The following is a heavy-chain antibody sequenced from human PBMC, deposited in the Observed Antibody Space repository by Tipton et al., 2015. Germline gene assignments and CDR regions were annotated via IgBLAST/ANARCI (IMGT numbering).Heavy chain of an antibody. CDR2: IFSTGST. J-gene: IGHJ4*02. CDR3: ARDGYNSNYFDY. Sequence: TLSLTCTVSGGGITSGAFYWRWLRQHPGKGLEWIGYIFSTGSTYYNPSLKSRATLSVDTSKNQFPLKLSSVTAADTAVYYCARDGYNSNYFDYWGQGTLVTVSS. D-gene: IGHD5-24*01. CDR1: GGGITSGAFY. V-gene: IGHV4-31*03.